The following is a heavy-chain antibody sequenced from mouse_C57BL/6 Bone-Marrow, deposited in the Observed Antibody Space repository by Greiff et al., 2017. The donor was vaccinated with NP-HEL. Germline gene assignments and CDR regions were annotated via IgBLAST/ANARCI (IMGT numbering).Heavy chain of an antibody. CDR2: INPSTGGT. CDR3: ASPRQLRLTFAY. J-gene: IGHJ3*01. CDR1: GYSFTGYY. D-gene: IGHD3-2*02. V-gene: IGHV1-42*01. Sequence: EVQGVESGPELVKPGASVKISCKASGYSFTGYYMNWVKQSPEKSLEWIGEINPSTGGTTYNQKFKAKATLTVDKSSSTAYMQLKSLTSEDSAVYYCASPRQLRLTFAYWGQGTLVTVSA.